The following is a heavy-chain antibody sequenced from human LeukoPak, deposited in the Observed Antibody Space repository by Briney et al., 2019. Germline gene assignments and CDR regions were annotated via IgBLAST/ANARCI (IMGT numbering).Heavy chain of an antibody. D-gene: IGHD1-1*01. CDR2: ISWGGGSA. J-gene: IGHJ4*02. V-gene: IGHV3-43*01. CDR3: ATTGTTSGY. Sequence: GGSLRLSCAASGFTFDDYTMHWVRQAPGKGLEWVSLISWGGGSAYYADSVKGRFTISRDNSKNSLYLQINSLRTEDTALYYCATTGTTSGYWGQGTLVTVSS. CDR1: GFTFDDYT.